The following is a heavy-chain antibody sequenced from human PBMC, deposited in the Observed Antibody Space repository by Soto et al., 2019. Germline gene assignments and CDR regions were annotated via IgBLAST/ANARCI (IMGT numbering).Heavy chain of an antibody. Sequence: GGSLRLSCAASGFTFSSYGMHWVRQAPGKGLEWVAVISYDGSNKYYADSVKGRFTISRDNSNNTLYLQMNSLRAEDTAVYYCAKEDTAMVGYFDYWGQGTLVTVSS. J-gene: IGHJ4*02. CDR1: GFTFSSYG. V-gene: IGHV3-30*18. CDR2: ISYDGSNK. D-gene: IGHD5-18*01. CDR3: AKEDTAMVGYFDY.